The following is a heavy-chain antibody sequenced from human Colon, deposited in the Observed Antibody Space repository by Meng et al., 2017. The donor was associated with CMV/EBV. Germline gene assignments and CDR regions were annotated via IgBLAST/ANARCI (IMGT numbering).Heavy chain of an antibody. CDR1: GGSFSGYY. V-gene: IGHV4-34*10. Sequence: SETLSLTCAVYGGSFSGYYWSWIRQPPGKGLEWIGTIYYLGATQYNPSLKSRITLSIDTSKNQFSLKVTSVTAADTAVYYCVRELRGIEYYENTGPGLGYWGQGTLVTVSS. D-gene: IGHD3-22*01. CDR2: IYYLGAT. J-gene: IGHJ4*02. CDR3: VRELRGIEYYENTGPGLGY.